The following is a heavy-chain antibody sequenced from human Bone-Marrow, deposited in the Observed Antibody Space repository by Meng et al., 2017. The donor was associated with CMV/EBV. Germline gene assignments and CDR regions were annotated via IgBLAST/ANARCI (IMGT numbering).Heavy chain of an antibody. Sequence: ASVKVSCKISGNIFNDYFMHWVQQAPGKGLEWMGLVDPEGGETTYAEKFQVRLTITADTSTETAYMELSSVTSEDTAVYYCAHEARHNAHALDVWGQGTPVTVSS. V-gene: IGHV1-69-2*01. J-gene: IGHJ6*02. CDR3: AHEARHNAHALDV. D-gene: IGHD2-2*01. CDR1: GNIFNDYF. CDR2: VDPEGGET.